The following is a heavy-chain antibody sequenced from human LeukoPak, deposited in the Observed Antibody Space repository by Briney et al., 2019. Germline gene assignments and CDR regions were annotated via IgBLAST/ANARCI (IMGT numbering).Heavy chain of an antibody. CDR1: GGSFSGYY. D-gene: IGHD3-22*01. CDR2: INHSGGT. CDR3: ARRYYDSSGFVDY. V-gene: IGHV4-34*01. Sequence: PSETLSLTCAVYGGSFSGYYWSWIRQPPGKGLEWIGEINHSGGTNYNPSLKSRVTISVDTSKNQFSLKLSSVTAADTAVYYCARRYYDSSGFVDYWGQGTLVTVSS. J-gene: IGHJ4*02.